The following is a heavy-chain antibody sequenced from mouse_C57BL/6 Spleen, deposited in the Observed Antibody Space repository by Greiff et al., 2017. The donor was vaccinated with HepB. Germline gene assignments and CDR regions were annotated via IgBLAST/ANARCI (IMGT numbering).Heavy chain of an antibody. CDR1: GFTFSSYA. Sequence: EVQLVESGGGLVKPGGSLKLSCAASGFTFSSYAMSWVRQTPEKRLEWVATISDGGSYTYYPDNVKGRFTISRDNAKNNLYLQMSHLKSEDTAMYYCARGSYGNYLCFDYWGQGTTLTVSS. D-gene: IGHD2-1*01. CDR3: ARGSYGNYLCFDY. V-gene: IGHV5-4*01. CDR2: ISDGGSYT. J-gene: IGHJ2*01.